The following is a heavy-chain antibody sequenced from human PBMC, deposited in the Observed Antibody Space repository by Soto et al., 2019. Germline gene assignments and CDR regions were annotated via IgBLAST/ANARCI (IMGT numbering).Heavy chain of an antibody. V-gene: IGHV3-30*03. CDR2: ISYDGSNK. CDR3: ARERYYYGSGDY. J-gene: IGHJ4*02. D-gene: IGHD3-10*01. Sequence: GGSLGLSCAASGFTFSSYGMQWVRQAPGKGLEWVAVISYDGSNKYYADSVKGRFTISRDNSKNTLYLQMNSLRAEDTAVYYCARERYYYGSGDYWGQGTQVTVSS. CDR1: GFTFSSYG.